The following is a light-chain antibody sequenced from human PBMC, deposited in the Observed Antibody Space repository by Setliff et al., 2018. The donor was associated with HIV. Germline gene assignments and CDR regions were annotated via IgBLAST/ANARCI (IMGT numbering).Light chain of an antibody. CDR1: SSNIGAGYD. J-gene: IGLJ1*01. V-gene: IGLV1-40*01. Sequence: QSVLTQPPSVSGAPGQRVTISCTGSSSNIGAGYDVHWYQQLPGTAPKILIYGNSNRPSGVPDRFSGSKSGTSASLAITGLQAEDGADYYCQSYDSSLSGSYVFGTGTKGTVL. CDR3: QSYDSSLSGSYV. CDR2: GNS.